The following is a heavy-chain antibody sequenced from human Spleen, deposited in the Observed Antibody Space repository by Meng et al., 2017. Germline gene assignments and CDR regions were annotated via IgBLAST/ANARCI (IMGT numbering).Heavy chain of an antibody. CDR1: GVSISSSNW. J-gene: IGHJ5*02. V-gene: IGHV4-4*02. Sequence: QVQLQESGPGLVKPSGTLSPTCAGSGVSISSSNWWSWFRQSPGKGLEWIGEIYHSGSSNYNPSLKSRVTMSVDKSKNHFSMDLNSVTAADTAVYYCARDRPEFGEDPITWGQGTLVTVSS. CDR3: ARDRPEFGEDPIT. D-gene: IGHD3-10*01. CDR2: IYHSGSS.